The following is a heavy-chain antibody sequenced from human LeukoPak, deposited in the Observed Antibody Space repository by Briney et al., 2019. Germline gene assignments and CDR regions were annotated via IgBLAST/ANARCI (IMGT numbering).Heavy chain of an antibody. D-gene: IGHD7-27*01. CDR2: ISYDGSKK. J-gene: IGHJ4*02. CDR1: GFTFSSYG. Sequence: GSLRLSCAASGFTFSSYGMHWVRQAPGKGLEWVAVISYDGSKKYYADSVKGRFTISRDDSKNTLYLQMNSLRTEDTAVFYCARDQGNSGVNDYWGQGTLVTVSS. CDR3: ARDQGNSGVNDY. V-gene: IGHV3-30*19.